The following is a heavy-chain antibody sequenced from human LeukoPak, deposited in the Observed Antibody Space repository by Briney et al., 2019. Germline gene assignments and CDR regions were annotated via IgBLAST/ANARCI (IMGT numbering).Heavy chain of an antibody. D-gene: IGHD2-15*01. Sequence: GGSLRLSCAASGFTFGSYAMHWVRQAPGKGLEWVAVISYDGSNKYYADSVKGRFTISRDNSKNTLCLQMNSLRAEDTAVYYCARDPTVAATPWYFDYWGQGTLVTVSS. CDR1: GFTFGSYA. J-gene: IGHJ4*02. V-gene: IGHV3-30-3*01. CDR2: ISYDGSNK. CDR3: ARDPTVAATPWYFDY.